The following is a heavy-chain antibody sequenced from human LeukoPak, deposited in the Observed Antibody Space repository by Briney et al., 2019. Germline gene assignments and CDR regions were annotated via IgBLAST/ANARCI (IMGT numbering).Heavy chain of an antibody. J-gene: IGHJ4*02. CDR1: GFTLSSYW. Sequence: GGSLRLSCAASGFTLSSYWMSWVRQARGKGLEWVANIKQDGSEKYYVDSVKGRFTISRDNSKNTVYLQMNSLRAEDTAVFYCAKDSSRNFFDYWGQGTLVTVSS. V-gene: IGHV3-7*01. CDR3: AKDSSRNFFDY. CDR2: IKQDGSEK.